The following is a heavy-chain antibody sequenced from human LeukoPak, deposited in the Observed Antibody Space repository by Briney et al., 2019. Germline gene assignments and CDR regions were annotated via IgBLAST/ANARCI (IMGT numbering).Heavy chain of an antibody. CDR1: GFTFSSYW. J-gene: IGHJ4*02. CDR2: IYSGGST. Sequence: PGGSLRLSCAASGFTFSSYWMSWVRQAPGKGLEWVSVIYSGGSTYYADSVKGRFTLSRDNSKNTLFLQMNSLRVEDTAVYYCAGVVTTTKTMGYWGQGTLVTVS. V-gene: IGHV3-66*01. CDR3: AGVVTTTKTMGY. D-gene: IGHD2-21*02.